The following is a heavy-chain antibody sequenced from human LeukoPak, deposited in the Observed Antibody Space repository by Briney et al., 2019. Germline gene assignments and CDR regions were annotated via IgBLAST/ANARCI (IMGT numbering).Heavy chain of an antibody. CDR1: GFTFDDYA. CDR3: AKDRGSGIAAAGSYFDY. Sequence: GGSLRLSCAASGFTFDDYAMHWVRHAPGKGLEWVSGISWNSGSIGYADSVKGRFTISRDNAKNSLYLQMNSLRAEDTALYYCAKDRGSGIAAAGSYFDYWGQGTLVTVSS. V-gene: IGHV3-9*01. J-gene: IGHJ4*02. D-gene: IGHD6-13*01. CDR2: ISWNSGSI.